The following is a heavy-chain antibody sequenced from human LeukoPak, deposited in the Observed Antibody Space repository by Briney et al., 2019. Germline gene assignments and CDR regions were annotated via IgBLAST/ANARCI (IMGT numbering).Heavy chain of an antibody. CDR1: GGSISSGDYY. Sequence: PSQTLSLTCTVSGGSISSGDYYWSWIRQPPGKGLEWIGYIYYSGSTYYNPSLKSRVTISVDTSKNQFSLKLSSVTAADTAVYYCARVDIVVVVAATHAFDIWGQGTMVTVSS. V-gene: IGHV4-30-4*01. J-gene: IGHJ3*02. CDR3: ARVDIVVVVAATHAFDI. CDR2: IYYSGST. D-gene: IGHD2-15*01.